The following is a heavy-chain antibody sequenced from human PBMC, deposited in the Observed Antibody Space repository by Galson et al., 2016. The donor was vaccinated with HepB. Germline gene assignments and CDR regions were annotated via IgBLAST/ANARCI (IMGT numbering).Heavy chain of an antibody. CDR3: VRDSSAGTTAFWHYDL. Sequence: SLRLSCAASGFTFRNYGMHWVRQAAGKGLEWVAVISYDGVNKYHADSLRGRFTISRDNSNDILYLQMNSVGAEDTAVYYCVRDSSAGTTAFWHYDLWGRGTLVTVS. V-gene: IGHV3-30*03. CDR2: ISYDGVNK. J-gene: IGHJ2*01. CDR1: GFTFRNYG. D-gene: IGHD1-7*01.